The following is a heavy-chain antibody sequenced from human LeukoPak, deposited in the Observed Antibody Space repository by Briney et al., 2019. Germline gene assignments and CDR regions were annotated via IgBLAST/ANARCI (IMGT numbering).Heavy chain of an antibody. CDR1: GGSISSSNW. CDR2: INHSGST. D-gene: IGHD4-23*01. V-gene: IGHV4-4*02. J-gene: IGHJ4*02. Sequence: PSGTLSLTCAVSGGSISSSNWWSWVRQPPGKGLEWIGEINHSGSTNYNPSLKSRVTISVDTPNNQFSLKLSSVTAADTAVYYCARHYYGGKSPLGYWGQGALVTVSS. CDR3: ARHYYGGKSPLGY.